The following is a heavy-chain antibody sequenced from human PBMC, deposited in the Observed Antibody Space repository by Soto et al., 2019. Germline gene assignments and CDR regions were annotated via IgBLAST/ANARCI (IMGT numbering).Heavy chain of an antibody. V-gene: IGHV3-73*01. CDR3: TRADSSGYSGAN. J-gene: IGHJ4*02. CDR1: GFTFSGSP. D-gene: IGHD3-22*01. Sequence: GGSLSLSCAASGFTFSGSPIHWVRQASGKGLEWVGRIRNKVNSYATGYGASVKGRFTISRDDSKNTAYLQMNSLKTEDTAVYYCTRADSSGYSGANWGQGTLVTVSS. CDR2: IRNKVNSYAT.